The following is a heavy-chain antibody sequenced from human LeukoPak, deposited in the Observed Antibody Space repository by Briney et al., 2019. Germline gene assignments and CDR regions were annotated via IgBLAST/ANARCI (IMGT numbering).Heavy chain of an antibody. CDR3: ARGGSSGYDPFDY. CDR1: GGSINNYY. V-gene: IGHV4-59*08. D-gene: IGHD5-12*01. J-gene: IGHJ4*02. Sequence: SETLSLTCTVSGGSINNYYWSWIRQTPGKGLDWIGYIFYSGNTNYNPSLKSRVTISVDTSKNQFSLKLSSVTAADTAVYYCARGGSSGYDPFDYWGQGTLVTVSS. CDR2: IFYSGNT.